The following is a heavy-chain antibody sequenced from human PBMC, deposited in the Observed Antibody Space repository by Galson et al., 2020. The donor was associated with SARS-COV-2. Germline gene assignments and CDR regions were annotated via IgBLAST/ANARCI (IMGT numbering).Heavy chain of an antibody. V-gene: IGHV2-5*02. CDR1: GFSLSTPGVG. Sequence: SGPTMVKPTQTLTLTCTFSGFSLSTPGVGVGWIRQPPGEALEWLAFIYSDDEKRYNPSLKSRLTITKDTSRNQVVLTMATVDPVDTATYYCAHRGRYYSSYTRGYWFDPWGPGTLVTVSS. CDR2: IYSDDEK. CDR3: AHRGRYYSSYTRGYWFDP. D-gene: IGHD3-10*01. J-gene: IGHJ5*02.